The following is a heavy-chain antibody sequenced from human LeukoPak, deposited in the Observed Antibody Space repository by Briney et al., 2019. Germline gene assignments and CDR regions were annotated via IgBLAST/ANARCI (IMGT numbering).Heavy chain of an antibody. CDR3: ARHRATGTWSDFDY. V-gene: IGHV5-51*01. CDR2: IFSDDSNT. J-gene: IGHJ4*02. Sequence: GESLKISCKVSGYTFTHNWFGWVRQKPGGGLGWLGVIFSDDSNTVFNSSFRGQVNIPVGKSIDLAYFEWGSLEASDRALYYCARHRATGTWSDFDYWGQGTVVTVSS. CDR1: GYTFTHNW. D-gene: IGHD1-14*01.